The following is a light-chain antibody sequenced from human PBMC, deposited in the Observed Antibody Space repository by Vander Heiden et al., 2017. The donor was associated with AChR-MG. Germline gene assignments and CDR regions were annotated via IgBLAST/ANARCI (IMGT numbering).Light chain of an antibody. V-gene: IGKV3-15*01. Sequence: EIVMTQSPATLSVSPGGRATLSCRASQSITTNLAWYQQKAGQAPRLLIYGASTRATGIPARFSGSGYGTEFALTISSGQSEDVASYYCQHYDNWLSFTFGHGAKVEI. CDR1: QSITTN. J-gene: IGKJ3*01. CDR3: QHYDNWLSFT. CDR2: GAS.